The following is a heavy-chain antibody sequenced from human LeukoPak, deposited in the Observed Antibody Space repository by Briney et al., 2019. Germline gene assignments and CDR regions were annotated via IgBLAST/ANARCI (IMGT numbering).Heavy chain of an antibody. CDR2: IYYSGST. CDR3: ARVATTNNWFDP. J-gene: IGHJ5*02. CDR1: GGSISSGGYY. D-gene: IGHD2-8*01. Sequence: SETLSLTCTVSGGSISSGGYYWSWIRQHPGKGLEWIGYIYYSGSTYYNPSLKSRVTISVDTSKNQFSLKLGSVTAADTAVYYCARVATTNNWFDPWGQGTLVTVSS. V-gene: IGHV4-31*03.